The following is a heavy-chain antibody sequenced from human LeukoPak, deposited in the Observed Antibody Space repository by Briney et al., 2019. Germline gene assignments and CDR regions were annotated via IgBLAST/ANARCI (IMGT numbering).Heavy chain of an antibody. CDR1: GFTFSNAW. D-gene: IGHD6-13*01. CDR2: IKSKTDGGTT. V-gene: IGHV3-15*07. CDR3: TTDPGYSSSWYW. Sequence: PGGSLRPSCAASGFTFSNAWMNWVRQAPGKGLEWVGRIKSKTDGGTTDYAAPVKGRFTISRDDSKNTLYLQMNSLKTEDTAVYYCTTDPGYSSSWYWWGQGTLVTVSS. J-gene: IGHJ4*02.